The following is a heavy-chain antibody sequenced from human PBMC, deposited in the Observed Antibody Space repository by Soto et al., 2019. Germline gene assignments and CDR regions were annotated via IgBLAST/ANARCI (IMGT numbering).Heavy chain of an antibody. Sequence: XSVKVSCKASVYTFSTYEINWVRRAAGQGLEWMGRMNPDNGNTGYAQKFQDRVTMTRNTSISTAYMELSSLRSDDTAVYYCARGPRESGEWLLFDYWGQGALVTVSS. D-gene: IGHD3-3*01. J-gene: IGHJ4*02. CDR2: MNPDNGNT. CDR1: VYTFSTYE. CDR3: ARGPRESGEWLLFDY. V-gene: IGHV1-8*01.